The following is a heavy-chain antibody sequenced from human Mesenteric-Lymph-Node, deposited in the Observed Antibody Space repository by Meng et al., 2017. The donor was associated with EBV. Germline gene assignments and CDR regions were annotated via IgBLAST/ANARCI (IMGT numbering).Heavy chain of an antibody. V-gene: IGHV4-4*02. Sequence: VALGESGPCLVTPSAPRSLTCACSGGSISRTNWWSWVRQPPGKGLEWIGEIYHSGSTNYNPSLQSRVTISVDKSKNQFSLKLSSVTAADTGVYYCARDLGVSQYYYGASPLDSWGQGTLVTVSS. CDR1: GGSISRTNW. CDR2: IYHSGST. J-gene: IGHJ4*02. D-gene: IGHD3-10*01. CDR3: ARDLGVSQYYYGASPLDS.